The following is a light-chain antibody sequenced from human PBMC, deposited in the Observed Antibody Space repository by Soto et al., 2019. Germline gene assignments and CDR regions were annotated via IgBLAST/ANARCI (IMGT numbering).Light chain of an antibody. CDR3: QQYDKWPRT. V-gene: IGKV3-15*01. J-gene: IGKJ1*01. CDR1: QSVSRK. Sequence: IVFTQFPGTLSFSPRERATLSWRASQSVSRKLAWYQQTRGQAPRLLIYGASTRATGVPARFSGSGSGTEFTLTISNLQSEDFAVYHCQQYDKWPRTFGRGTKVDIK. CDR2: GAS.